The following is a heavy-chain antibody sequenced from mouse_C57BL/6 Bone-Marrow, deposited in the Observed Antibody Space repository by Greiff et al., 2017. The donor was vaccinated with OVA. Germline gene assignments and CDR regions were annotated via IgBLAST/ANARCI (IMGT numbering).Heavy chain of an antibody. CDR1: GYTFTSYW. Sequence: QVQLQQPGAELVRPGSSVKLSCKASGYTFTSYWMDWVKQRPGQGLEWIGNIYPSDSETHYNQKFKDKATLTVDKSSTTAYMQLSSLTSEDSAVYYCGRGGGSSYWGQGTTLTVSS. V-gene: IGHV1-61*01. D-gene: IGHD1-1*01. CDR2: IYPSDSET. CDR3: GRGGGSSY. J-gene: IGHJ2*01.